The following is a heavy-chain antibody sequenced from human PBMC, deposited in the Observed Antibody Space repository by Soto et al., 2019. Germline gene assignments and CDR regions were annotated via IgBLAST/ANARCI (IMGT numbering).Heavy chain of an antibody. CDR2: NYHSGST. CDR3: ARVPDR. Sequence: PSETLSLTCAVSGGSSSSGSYSWSWLRQPPGKGLAWIGYNYHSGSTYYNPSLTSRVTLSADRSKNQFSLKLRPVTAADTAVGYCARVPDRGGQGTLVTVSS. D-gene: IGHD2-2*01. V-gene: IGHV4-30-2*01. CDR1: GGSSSSGSYS. J-gene: IGHJ5*02.